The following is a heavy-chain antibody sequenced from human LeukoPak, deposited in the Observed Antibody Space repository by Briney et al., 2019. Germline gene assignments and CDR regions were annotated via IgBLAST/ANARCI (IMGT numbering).Heavy chain of an antibody. Sequence: GGPLRLSCAASGFTFSSYSMNWVRQAPGKGLEWVSSISSSSSYIYYADSVKGRFTISRDNAKNSLYLQMNSLRAEDTAVYYCARDASSWYNWFDPWGQGTLVTVSS. D-gene: IGHD6-13*01. CDR3: ARDASSWYNWFDP. CDR1: GFTFSSYS. V-gene: IGHV3-21*01. CDR2: ISSSSSYI. J-gene: IGHJ5*02.